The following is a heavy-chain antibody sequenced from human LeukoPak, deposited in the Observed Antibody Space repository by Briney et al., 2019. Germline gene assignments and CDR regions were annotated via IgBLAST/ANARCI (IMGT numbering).Heavy chain of an antibody. D-gene: IGHD3-22*01. CDR1: RFTFSGSA. Sequence: PGGSLRLSCAASRFTFSGSAMHWVRQASGKGLEWVGRIRSKANSYATAYAASVKGRFTISRDDSKNTAYLQMNSLKTEDTAVYYCTRSGYYDSSGSNYYYYMDVWGKGTTVTVSS. J-gene: IGHJ6*03. CDR2: IRSKANSYAT. V-gene: IGHV3-73*01. CDR3: TRSGYYDSSGSNYYYYMDV.